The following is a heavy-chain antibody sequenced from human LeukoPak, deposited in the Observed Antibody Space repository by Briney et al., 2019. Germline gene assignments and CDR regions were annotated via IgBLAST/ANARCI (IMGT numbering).Heavy chain of an antibody. V-gene: IGHV3-30*18. CDR3: AKDSSSSNYYYGLDV. Sequence: GGSLRLSCAASGFTFSSYAMSWVRQAPGKGLEWVSFISYDGANKYYADSVKGRFTISRDNSKNTLYVQMNSLRGDDTGMYFCAKDSSSSNYYYGLDVWGQGTTVTVSS. J-gene: IGHJ6*02. CDR1: GFTFSSYA. CDR2: ISYDGANK. D-gene: IGHD6-13*01.